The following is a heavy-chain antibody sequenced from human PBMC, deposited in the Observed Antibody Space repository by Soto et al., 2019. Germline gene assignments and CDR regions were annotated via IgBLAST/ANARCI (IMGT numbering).Heavy chain of an antibody. Sequence: GGSLRLSCAASGFTFSSYSMNWVRQAPGKGLEWVSSISSSSSYIYYADSVKGRFTISRDNAKNSLYLQMNSLRAEDTAVYYCARDFHGIAAAGRFDPWGQGTLITVSS. CDR3: ARDFHGIAAAGRFDP. V-gene: IGHV3-21*01. CDR2: ISSSSSYI. J-gene: IGHJ5*02. D-gene: IGHD6-13*01. CDR1: GFTFSSYS.